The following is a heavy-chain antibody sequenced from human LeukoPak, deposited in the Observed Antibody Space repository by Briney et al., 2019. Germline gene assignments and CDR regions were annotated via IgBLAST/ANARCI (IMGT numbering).Heavy chain of an antibody. Sequence: ASVKVSCKVSGYTLTELSMHWVRQAPGKGLEWMGGFDPEDGETIYAQKFQGRVTMIEDTSTDTAYMELSSLRSEDTAVYCCATQESYLFDYWGQGTLVTVSS. CDR3: ATQESYLFDY. V-gene: IGHV1-24*01. J-gene: IGHJ4*02. D-gene: IGHD1-26*01. CDR2: FDPEDGET. CDR1: GYTLTELS.